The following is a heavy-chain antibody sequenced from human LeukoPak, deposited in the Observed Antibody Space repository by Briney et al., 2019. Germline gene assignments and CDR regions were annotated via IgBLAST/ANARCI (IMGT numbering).Heavy chain of an antibody. Sequence: QAGGSLRLSCAASGFPFSSYAMGWVRQAPGKGLDWVSTISGSGGNTYYADSVKGRFTISRDNSKNTLYVQMNRLRAEDTAVYYCAKGYHGSGSYGLVAFDIWGQGTMVTVSS. CDR2: ISGSGGNT. CDR1: GFPFSSYA. D-gene: IGHD3-10*01. V-gene: IGHV3-23*01. CDR3: AKGYHGSGSYGLVAFDI. J-gene: IGHJ3*02.